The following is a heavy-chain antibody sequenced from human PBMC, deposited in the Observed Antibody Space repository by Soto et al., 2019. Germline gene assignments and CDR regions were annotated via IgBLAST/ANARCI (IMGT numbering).Heavy chain of an antibody. Sequence: GESLKISCKGSGYSFTSYWISWVRQMPGKGLEWMGRIDPSDSYTNYSPSFQGHVTISADKSISTAYLQWSSLKASDTAMYYWARQRDVVVPAAIPTDDAFDIWGQGTMVTVSS. CDR3: ARQRDVVVPAAIPTDDAFDI. D-gene: IGHD2-2*01. V-gene: IGHV5-10-1*01. J-gene: IGHJ3*02. CDR2: IDPSDSYT. CDR1: GYSFTSYW.